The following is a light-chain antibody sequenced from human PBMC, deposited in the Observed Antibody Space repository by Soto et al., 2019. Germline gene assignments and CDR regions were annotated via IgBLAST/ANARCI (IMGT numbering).Light chain of an antibody. V-gene: IGLV1-44*01. Sequence: QSVLTQPPSASGTPGQMVSISCSGSSSNIGRNTVNWYQQLPGTTPKVLIYSNIQRPSGVPDRFSGSKSGASASLAITGLQSEDEADYYCAAWDDSLNAYVFGAGTKVT. CDR2: SNI. CDR3: AAWDDSLNAYV. J-gene: IGLJ1*01. CDR1: SSNIGRNT.